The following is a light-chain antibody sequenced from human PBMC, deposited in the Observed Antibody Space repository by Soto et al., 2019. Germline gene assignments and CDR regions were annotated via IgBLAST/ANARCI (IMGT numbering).Light chain of an antibody. CDR3: SSYTRRSTLV. J-gene: IGLJ1*01. Sequence: QSVLTKATAVSGAAGQSITISCTGTSSDVGGYNYVSWYQQHPGKAPKLMIYEVTNRPSGVSNRFSGSKSGNTASLTISGLQAEDEADYYCSSYTRRSTLVFGTGTKVTVL. V-gene: IGLV2-14*01. CDR1: SSDVGGYNY. CDR2: EVT.